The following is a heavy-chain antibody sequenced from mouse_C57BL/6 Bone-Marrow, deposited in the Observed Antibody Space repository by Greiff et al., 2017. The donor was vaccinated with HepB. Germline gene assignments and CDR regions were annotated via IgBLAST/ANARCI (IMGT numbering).Heavy chain of an antibody. J-gene: IGHJ2*01. CDR2: IYPGNSDT. V-gene: IGHV1-5*01. CDR1: GYTFTSYW. CDR3: TRSDFVRSTMVTTAVFDY. D-gene: IGHD2-2*01. Sequence: VQLQQSGTVLARPGASVKMSCKTSGYTFTSYWMHWVKQRPGQGLEWIGAIYPGNSDTSYNQKFKGKAKLTAVTSASTAYMELSSLTNEDSAVYYCTRSDFVRSTMVTTAVFDYWGQGTTLTVSS.